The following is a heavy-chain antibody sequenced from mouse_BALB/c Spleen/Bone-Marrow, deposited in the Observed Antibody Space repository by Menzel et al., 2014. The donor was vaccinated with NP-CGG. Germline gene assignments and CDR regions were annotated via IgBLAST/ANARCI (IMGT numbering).Heavy chain of an antibody. Sequence: EVQVVESGAELVRPGASVKLSCTASGFNIKDTYMHWVKQRPEQGQEWIGRIDPANGNIKYDPKFQGKATITADTSSNTAYLQLSSLTSEDTAVYYCAPYYYGRWFANWGQGTLVTVSA. CDR1: GFNIKDTY. J-gene: IGHJ3*01. D-gene: IGHD1-1*01. V-gene: IGHV14-3*02. CDR2: IDPANGNI. CDR3: APYYYGRWFAN.